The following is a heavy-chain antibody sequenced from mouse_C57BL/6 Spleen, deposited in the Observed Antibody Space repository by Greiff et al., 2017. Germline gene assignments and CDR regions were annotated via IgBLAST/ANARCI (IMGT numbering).Heavy chain of an antibody. CDR1: GYSITSGYY. CDR3: ANYYGSFDY. CDR2: ISYDGSN. V-gene: IGHV3-6*01. D-gene: IGHD1-1*01. J-gene: IGHJ2*01. Sequence: ESGPGLVKPSQSLSLTCSVTGYSITSGYYWNWIRQFPGNKLEWMGYISYDGSNNYNPSLKNRISITRDTSKNQFFLKLNSVTTEDTATYYCANYYGSFDYWGQGTTLTVSS.